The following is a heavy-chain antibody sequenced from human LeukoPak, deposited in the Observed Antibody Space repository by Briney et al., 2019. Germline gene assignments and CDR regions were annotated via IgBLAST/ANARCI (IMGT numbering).Heavy chain of an antibody. D-gene: IGHD6-13*01. CDR3: ARMKVRIPYSSSWYGGYYYYYMDV. CDR1: GFTFSSYS. CDR2: ISSSSSTI. Sequence: PGGSLRLSCAASGFTFSSYSMNWVRQAPGKGLEWVSYISSSSSTIYYADSVKGRFTISRDNAKNSLYLQMNSLRAEDTAVYYCARMKVRIPYSSSWYGGYYYYYMDVWGKGTTVTVSS. V-gene: IGHV3-48*01. J-gene: IGHJ6*03.